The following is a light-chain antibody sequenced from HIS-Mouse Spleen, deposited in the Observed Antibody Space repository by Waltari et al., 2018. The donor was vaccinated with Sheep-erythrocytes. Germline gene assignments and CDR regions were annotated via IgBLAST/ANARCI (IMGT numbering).Light chain of an antibody. V-gene: IGLV2-11*01. CDR2: DFS. J-gene: IGLJ1*01. CDR1: SSDVGGYNY. Sequence: QSALTQPRSVSGSPGQSVTISCTGTSSDVGGYNYVCWYQQHPGNAPKLMIYDFSKRPSGGPGRFSGSKSGNTASLTISGLQAEDEADYYCCSYAGSYNHVFATGTKVTVL. CDR3: CSYAGSYNHV.